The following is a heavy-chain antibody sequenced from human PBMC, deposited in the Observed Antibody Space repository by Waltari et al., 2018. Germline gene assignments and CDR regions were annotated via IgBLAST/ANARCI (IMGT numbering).Heavy chain of an antibody. D-gene: IGHD2-15*01. CDR3: ARKLGYCSGGSCSGGAFDI. CDR2: IIPILGIA. Sequence: QVQLVQSGAEVKKPGSSVKVSCKASGGTFSSYAISWVRQAPGQGLEWMGGIIPILGIANYAQKFQGRVTITADKSTSTAYMELSSLRSEDTAVYYCARKLGYCSGGSCSGGAFDIWGQGTMVTVSS. J-gene: IGHJ3*02. CDR1: GGTFSSYA. V-gene: IGHV1-69*10.